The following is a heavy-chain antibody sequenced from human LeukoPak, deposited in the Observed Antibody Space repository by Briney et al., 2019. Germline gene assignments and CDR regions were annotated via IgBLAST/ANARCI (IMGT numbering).Heavy chain of an antibody. CDR3: ARGGNTGYNYNAFDI. CDR2: ISGSGGNT. D-gene: IGHD3-9*01. Sequence: PGGSLRLSCAASGFTFSSYAMSWVRQAPGKGLEWVSTISGSGGNTYYADSVKGRFTVFRDNSKNSLYLQMNSLRAEDTAIYYCARGGNTGYNYNAFDIWGQGTMVTVSS. J-gene: IGHJ3*02. V-gene: IGHV3-23*01. CDR1: GFTFSSYA.